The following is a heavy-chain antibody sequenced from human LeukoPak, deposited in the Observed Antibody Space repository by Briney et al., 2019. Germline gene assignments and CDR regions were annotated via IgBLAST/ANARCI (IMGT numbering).Heavy chain of an antibody. J-gene: IGHJ5*02. CDR1: GYTFTAYY. D-gene: IGHD6-19*01. V-gene: IGHV1-2*02. Sequence: VASVKVSCKASGYTFTAYYMHWVRQAPGQGLEWMGWINPISGVTGSAQKFQGRVTMTRDKSISTVYMELSRLTSDDTAIYFCARVGSSGWYHWFDPWGQGTLVTVSS. CDR2: INPISGVT. CDR3: ARVGSSGWYHWFDP.